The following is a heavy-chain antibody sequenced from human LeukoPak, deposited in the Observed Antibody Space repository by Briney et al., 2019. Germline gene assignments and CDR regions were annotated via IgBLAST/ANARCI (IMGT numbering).Heavy chain of an antibody. Sequence: GASVKVSCKTSGYTFTGYDINWVRQAPGQGLEWMGWMKSNSGDTHIAQKFQGRVTMTRNTSISTAFMELSSLRSEDTAVYYCARGEYSSSWYPFDYWGQGSLVTVSS. CDR1: GYTFTGYD. V-gene: IGHV1-8*01. CDR2: MKSNSGDT. CDR3: ARGEYSSSWYPFDY. J-gene: IGHJ4*02. D-gene: IGHD6-13*01.